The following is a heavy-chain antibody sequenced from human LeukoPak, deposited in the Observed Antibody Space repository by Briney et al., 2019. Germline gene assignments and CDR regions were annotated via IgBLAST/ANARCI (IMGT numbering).Heavy chain of an antibody. CDR1: GFTFSDYS. D-gene: IGHD4-23*01. CDR2: ITSGGTNK. CDR3: AKDGNWVYYYGMDV. J-gene: IGHJ6*02. V-gene: IGHV3-21*04. Sequence: GGSLRLSCAASGFTFSDYSMNWVRQAPGRGLEWVSSITSGGTNKYYADSVKGRFTISRDNSKNTLYLQMNSLRAEDTAVYYCAKDGNWVYYYGMDVWGQGTTVTVSS.